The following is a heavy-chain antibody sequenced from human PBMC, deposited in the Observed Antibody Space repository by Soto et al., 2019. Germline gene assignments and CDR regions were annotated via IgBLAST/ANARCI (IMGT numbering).Heavy chain of an antibody. CDR1: GFTFSNAW. CDR3: TGGGLMVYSIRGYYFDY. Sequence: EVQLVESGGGLVKPGGSLRLSCAVSGFTFSNAWMNWVGQAPGKGLEWVGRIKSKTDGETTDYAAPVKGRFTISRDDSKNTLYLQMNSLETEDTAVYYCTGGGLMVYSIRGYYFDYWGQGTLVTVSS. J-gene: IGHJ4*02. D-gene: IGHD2-8*01. V-gene: IGHV3-15*01. CDR2: IKSKTDGETT.